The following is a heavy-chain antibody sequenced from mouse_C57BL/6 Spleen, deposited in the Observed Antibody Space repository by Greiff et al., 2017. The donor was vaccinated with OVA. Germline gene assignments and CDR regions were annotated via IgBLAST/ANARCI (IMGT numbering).Heavy chain of an antibody. CDR2: IYPGDGDT. Sequence: QVQLQQSGPELVKPGASVKISCKASGYAFSSSWMNWVKQRPGKGLEWIGRIYPGDGDTNYNGKFKGKATLTADKSSSTAYMQLSSLTSEDSAVYFCARSDSKGYYFDYWGQGTTLTVSS. V-gene: IGHV1-82*01. D-gene: IGHD2-5*01. CDR3: ARSDSKGYYFDY. CDR1: GYAFSSSW. J-gene: IGHJ2*01.